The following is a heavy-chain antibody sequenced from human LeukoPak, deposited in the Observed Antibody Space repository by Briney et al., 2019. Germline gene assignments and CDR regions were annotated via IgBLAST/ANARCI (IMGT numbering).Heavy chain of an antibody. J-gene: IGHJ4*02. CDR2: INTNTGNP. CDR1: GYTFTNYA. CDR3: ARGDYGSGGLYYFDY. V-gene: IGHV7-4-1*02. D-gene: IGHD3-10*01. Sequence: GASVKVSCKASGYTFTNYAMNWVRQAPGQGLEWMGWINTNTGNPTYAQGFTGRFVFSLDTSVSTAYLQISSLKAEDTAVYYCARGDYGSGGLYYFDYWGQGTLVTVSS.